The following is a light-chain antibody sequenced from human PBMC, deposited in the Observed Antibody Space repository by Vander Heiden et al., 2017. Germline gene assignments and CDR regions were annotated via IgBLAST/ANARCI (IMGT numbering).Light chain of an antibody. Sequence: DSQMTQSPPTLSAYVGDRVVITYRARQSINSWLACYHQAPGKATKLLISQASSLESGVPSRFSGSGSGTEFTLTISSLQPDYFATYYCQQYITYATFGQGTKVEIK. CDR3: QQYITYAT. J-gene: IGKJ1*01. CDR2: QAS. V-gene: IGKV1-5*03. CDR1: QSINSW.